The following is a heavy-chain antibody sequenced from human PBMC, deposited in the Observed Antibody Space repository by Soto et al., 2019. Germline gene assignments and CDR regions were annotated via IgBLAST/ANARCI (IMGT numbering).Heavy chain of an antibody. Sequence: QVQLVQSGAEVKKPGSSVKVSCKASGGTFSSYAISWVRQAPGQGLEWMGGIIPMFGTAKYAQKFQGRVTITPDESSSTAYMELSSLRSEDTAVYYWARDRMAVTKRGFDPWGQGTLVTVSS. CDR1: GGTFSSYA. CDR2: IIPMFGTA. CDR3: ARDRMAVTKRGFDP. J-gene: IGHJ5*02. D-gene: IGHD4-17*01. V-gene: IGHV1-69*01.